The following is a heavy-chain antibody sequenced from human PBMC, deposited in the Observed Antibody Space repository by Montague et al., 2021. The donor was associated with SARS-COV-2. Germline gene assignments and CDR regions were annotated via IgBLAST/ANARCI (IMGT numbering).Heavy chain of an antibody. CDR1: GFTSSSYE. V-gene: IGHV3-48*03. CDR3: ASRKFSSSWYYYYGMDV. J-gene: IGHJ6*02. Sequence: SLRLSCAASGFTSSSYEMNWVRQAPGKGLEWVSYISSSGSTIYYADSVKGRFTTSRDNAKNSLYLQMNSLRAEDTAVYYCASRKFSSSWYYYYGMDVWGQGTTVTVSS. CDR2: ISSSGSTI. D-gene: IGHD6-13*01.